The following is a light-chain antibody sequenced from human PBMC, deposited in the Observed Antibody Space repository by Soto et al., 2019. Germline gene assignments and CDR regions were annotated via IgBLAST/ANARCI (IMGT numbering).Light chain of an antibody. Sequence: DIEMTQSPSSLSASVGDRVTLTCRASQIISSYLNWYQQKPGKAPKILIYAASSLQSGGPSTFSGSGSGTDFTLTISSLQPEDFATYSCPQSYSTPLTFGGGTNVDIK. CDR1: QIISSY. V-gene: IGKV1-39*01. CDR3: PQSYSTPLT. J-gene: IGKJ4*01. CDR2: AAS.